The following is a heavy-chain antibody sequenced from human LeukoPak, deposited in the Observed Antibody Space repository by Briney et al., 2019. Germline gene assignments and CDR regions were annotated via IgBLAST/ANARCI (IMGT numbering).Heavy chain of an antibody. CDR3: ARDGSRRRELKNWFDP. J-gene: IGHJ5*02. V-gene: IGHV1-69*05. CDR1: GYTFTSYY. CDR2: IIPIFGTA. D-gene: IGHD1-14*01. Sequence: GASVKVSCKASGYTFTSYYMHWVRQAPGQGLEWMGRIIPIFGTANYAQKFQGRVTITTDESTSTAYMELSSLRSEDTAVYYCARDGSRRRELKNWFDPWGQGTLVTVSS.